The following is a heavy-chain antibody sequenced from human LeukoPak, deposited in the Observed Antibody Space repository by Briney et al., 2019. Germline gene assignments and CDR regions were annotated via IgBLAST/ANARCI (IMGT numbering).Heavy chain of an antibody. CDR3: AGECFLTFDY. CDR2: INHSGST. J-gene: IGHJ4*02. V-gene: IGHV4-34*01. Sequence: SETLSLTCAVYGGSFSGYYWSWIRQPPGKGLEWIGEINHSGSTNYNPSLKSRVTISVDTSKNQFSLKMSSVTAADTAVYYCAGECFLTFDYWGQGTMVTVSS. D-gene: IGHD2/OR15-2a*01. CDR1: GGSFSGYY.